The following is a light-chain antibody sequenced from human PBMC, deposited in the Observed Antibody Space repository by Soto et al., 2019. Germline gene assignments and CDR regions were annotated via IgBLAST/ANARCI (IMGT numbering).Light chain of an antibody. CDR3: QQYYSSPWT. Sequence: DIVMTQSPDSLPVSLGERATINCKSSQNVLYNSNNKNYLAWYQQKPGQPPKLLIYWASTRESGVPDRFSASGSETDFTLTISSLQAEDVAIYYCQQYYSSPWTFGQGTKVEIK. J-gene: IGKJ1*01. CDR1: QNVLYNSNNKNY. CDR2: WAS. V-gene: IGKV4-1*01.